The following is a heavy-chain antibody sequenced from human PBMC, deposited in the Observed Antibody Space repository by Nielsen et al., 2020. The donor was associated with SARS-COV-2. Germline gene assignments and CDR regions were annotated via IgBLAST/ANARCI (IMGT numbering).Heavy chain of an antibody. Sequence: SETLSLTCTVSGGSISSGDYYWSWIRQPPGKALEWIGYVYYSGSTNYSPSLKSRVTISVDTSKNQFSLKLRSVTAADTAVYYCARHHPVHGEYYYYGMDVWGQGTTVTVSS. CDR3: ARHHPVHGEYYYYGMDV. D-gene: IGHD1-1*01. CDR2: VYYSGST. CDR1: GGSISSGDYY. V-gene: IGHV4-61*08. J-gene: IGHJ6*02.